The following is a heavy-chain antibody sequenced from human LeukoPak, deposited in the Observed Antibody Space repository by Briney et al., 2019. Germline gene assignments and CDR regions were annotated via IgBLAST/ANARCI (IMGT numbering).Heavy chain of an antibody. CDR2: IYYSGST. CDR3: ARVGYYGSGSYYNVQYYFDY. V-gene: IGHV4-59*01. Sequence: PSETLSLTCTVSGGSISSYYWSWIRQPPGKGLEWIGYIYYSGSTTYNPSLKSRVTISVDTSKNQFSLKLSSVTAADTAVYYCARVGYYGSGSYYNVQYYFDYWGQGTLVTVSS. D-gene: IGHD3-10*01. J-gene: IGHJ4*02. CDR1: GGSISSYY.